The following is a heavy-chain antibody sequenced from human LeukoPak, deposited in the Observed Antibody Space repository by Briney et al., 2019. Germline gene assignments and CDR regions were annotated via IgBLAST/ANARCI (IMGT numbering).Heavy chain of an antibody. D-gene: IGHD3-16*01. CDR3: ARAPSIQWGNSWFDP. CDR2: IIPIFGTA. CDR1: GGTFSSYA. Sequence: GASVKVSCKASGGTFSSYAISWVRQAPGQGLEWMGGIIPIFGTANYAQKFQGRVTITADESTSTAYMELSSLRSEDTAVYYCARAPSIQWGNSWFDPWGQGTLVTVSS. V-gene: IGHV1-69*13. J-gene: IGHJ5*02.